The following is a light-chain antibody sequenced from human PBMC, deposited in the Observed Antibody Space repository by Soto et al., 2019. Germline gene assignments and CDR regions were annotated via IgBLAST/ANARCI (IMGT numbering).Light chain of an antibody. V-gene: IGLV2-14*03. CDR2: DVN. CDR1: SNDVGHFNY. Sequence: QSALAQPASVSGSPGQSITISCTGTSNDVGHFNYVSWFQQHPGKAPKLLIFDVNNWPSGVSDRFSGTKSGNTAFLTISGLQPEEEADYCCTSFTTSDTLVFGAGPKVTVL. CDR3: TSFTTSDTLV. J-gene: IGLJ1*01.